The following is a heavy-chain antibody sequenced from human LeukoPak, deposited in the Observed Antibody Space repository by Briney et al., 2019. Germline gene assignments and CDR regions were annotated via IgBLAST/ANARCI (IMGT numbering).Heavy chain of an antibody. Sequence: SQTLSLTCTVSGGSISSGGYYWSWIRQHPGKGLEWIGYIYYSGSTYYNPSLKSRVTISVDMSKNQFSLNLSSVTAADTAVYYCAREDDGVDFWSGSYRLRGFFDSWGQGVLVTVSS. D-gene: IGHD3-3*01. CDR1: GGSISSGGYY. CDR2: IYYSGST. V-gene: IGHV4-31*03. CDR3: AREDDGVDFWSGSYRLRGFFDS. J-gene: IGHJ4*02.